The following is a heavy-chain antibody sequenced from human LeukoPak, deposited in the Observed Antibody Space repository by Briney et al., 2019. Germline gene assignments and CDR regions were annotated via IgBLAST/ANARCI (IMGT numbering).Heavy chain of an antibody. J-gene: IGHJ4*02. V-gene: IGHV3-74*01. Sequence: PGGSLRISCAASGFTFNSYFMSWVRQAPGKGLVWVSRISPTGSTTSYADSVKGRFTVSRDNAKNTLYLQVNNLRAEDTAVYYCARGPNSNWSGLDFWGQGTLLTVSS. CDR2: ISPTGSTT. CDR3: ARGPNSNWSGLDF. D-gene: IGHD6-6*01. CDR1: GFTFNSYF.